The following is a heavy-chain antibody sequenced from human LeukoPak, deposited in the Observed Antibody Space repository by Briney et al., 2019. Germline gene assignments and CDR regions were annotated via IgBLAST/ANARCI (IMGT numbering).Heavy chain of an antibody. J-gene: IGHJ4*02. Sequence: GGSLRLSCAASGFTFSNYWIYWVRQAPGQGLVWVSRSDSEGSSTGYAVSVKGRFSISRDDAKNTLYLQMNSLRVEDTAVYYCATGGDYGRYWGQGTLVTVSS. V-gene: IGHV3-74*01. CDR3: ATGGDYGRY. CDR1: GFTFSNYW. CDR2: SDSEGSST. D-gene: IGHD4-17*01.